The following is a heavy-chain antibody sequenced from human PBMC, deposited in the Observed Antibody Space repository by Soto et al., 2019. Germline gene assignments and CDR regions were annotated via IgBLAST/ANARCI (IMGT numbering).Heavy chain of an antibody. J-gene: IGHJ4*02. CDR2: MNPNSGNT. CDR1: GYTFTSYD. CDR3: AFVRHNLRYFDWFHIRDYGDYYFDY. V-gene: IGHV1-8*01. D-gene: IGHD3-9*01. Sequence: ASVKVSCKASGYTFTSYDINWARQATGKGLEWMGWMNPNSGNTGYAQKFQGRVTMTRNTSISTAYMELSSLRSEDTAVYYCAFVRHNLRYFDWFHIRDYGDYYFDYWGQGTLVTVSS.